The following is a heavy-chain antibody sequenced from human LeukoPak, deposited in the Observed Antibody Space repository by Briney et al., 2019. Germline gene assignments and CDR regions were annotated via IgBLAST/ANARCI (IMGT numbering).Heavy chain of an antibody. V-gene: IGHV3-21*01. CDR1: GFTFSSYS. CDR3: ARVPGEMATHYYYYYMDV. J-gene: IGHJ6*03. Sequence: GGSLRLSCAASGFTFSSYSMNWVGQAPGKWLEWVSSISSSSSYIYYADSVKGRFTISRDNAKNSPYLQMNSLRAEDTAVYYCARVPGEMATHYYYYYMDVWGKGTTVTVSS. D-gene: IGHD5-24*01. CDR2: ISSSSSYI.